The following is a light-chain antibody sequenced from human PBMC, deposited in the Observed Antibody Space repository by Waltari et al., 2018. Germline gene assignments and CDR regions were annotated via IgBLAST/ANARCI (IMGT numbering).Light chain of an antibody. J-gene: IGLJ2*01. Sequence: QSALTQPASVSGSPGQSIAISSTGTSIDICGPIHVSWYQQHPAKAPKIIIYNVHNRPSGVSDRFSGSKSGNTASLTISGLQAEDEADYYCGSYRSGSTLVFGGGTRLTVL. V-gene: IGLV2-14*03. CDR3: GSYRSGSTLV. CDR2: NVH. CDR1: SIDICGPIH.